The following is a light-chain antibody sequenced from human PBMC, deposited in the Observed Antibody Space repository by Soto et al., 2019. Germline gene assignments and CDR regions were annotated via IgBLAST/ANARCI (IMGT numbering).Light chain of an antibody. CDR2: GAS. CDR3: QQYVTSSPRT. V-gene: IGKV3D-15*01. CDR1: QSVSSN. Sequence: IVLTQSPATLSVSPGERATLSCRARQSVSSNLAWHQQRPGQAPRLLIYGASTRATGVPARFSGSGSGTDFSLTITRLEPEDFAVYYCQQYVTSSPRTFGQGTKVDIK. J-gene: IGKJ1*01.